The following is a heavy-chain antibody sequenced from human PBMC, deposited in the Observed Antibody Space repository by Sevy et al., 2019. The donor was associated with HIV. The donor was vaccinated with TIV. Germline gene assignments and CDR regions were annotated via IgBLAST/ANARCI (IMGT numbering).Heavy chain of an antibody. V-gene: IGHV3-7*01. CDR3: ARGVGLDC. Sequence: VGSLRLSCAASGFTFSPYWMTWVRQAPGKGLEWVANIRPDGRDKYYVDSVKGRFTISRDNAKNSLYLQMNSLRADDTAMYYCARGVGLDCWGQGALVTVSS. J-gene: IGHJ4*02. D-gene: IGHD1-26*01. CDR2: IRPDGRDK. CDR1: GFTFSPYW.